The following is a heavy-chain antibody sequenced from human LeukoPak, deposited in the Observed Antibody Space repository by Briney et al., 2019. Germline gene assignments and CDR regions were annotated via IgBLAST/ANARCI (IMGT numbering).Heavy chain of an antibody. J-gene: IGHJ4*02. D-gene: IGHD3-10*01. CDR2: INHSGST. Sequence: PSETLSLTCAVYGGSFSGYYWSWIRQPPGKGLEWIGEINHSGSTNYNPSLKSRVTISVDTSKNQFSLKLSSVTAADTAVYYCASSRAPYYFDYWGQGTLVTVSS. V-gene: IGHV4-34*01. CDR3: ASSRAPYYFDY. CDR1: GGSFSGYY.